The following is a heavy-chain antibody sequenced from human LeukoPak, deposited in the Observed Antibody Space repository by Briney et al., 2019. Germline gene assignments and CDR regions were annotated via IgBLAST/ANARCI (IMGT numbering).Heavy chain of an antibody. V-gene: IGHV3-21*01. CDR2: ISSSSSYI. CDR1: GFTFSSYS. CDR3: ARGNSSSWEGDFDY. D-gene: IGHD6-13*01. J-gene: IGHJ4*02. Sequence: GGSLRLSCAASGFTFSSYSMNWVRQAPGKGLEWVSSISSSSSYIYYADSVKGRFTISRDNAKNSLYLQMNSLRAEDTAVYYCARGNSSSWEGDFDYWGQGTLVTVSS.